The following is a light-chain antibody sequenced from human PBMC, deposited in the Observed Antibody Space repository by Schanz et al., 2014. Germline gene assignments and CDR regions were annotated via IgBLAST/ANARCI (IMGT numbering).Light chain of an antibody. CDR3: CSFAGSYWV. CDR1: SSDVGGYNY. CDR2: DVS. J-gene: IGLJ3*02. V-gene: IGLV2-11*01. Sequence: QSALTQPRSVSGSPGQSVTISCTGTSSDVGGYNYVSWYQQRPGKAPKLIIYDVSKRPSGVPDRFSGSKSGNTASLTISGLQAEDEVDYYCCSFAGSYWVFGGGTKLTVL.